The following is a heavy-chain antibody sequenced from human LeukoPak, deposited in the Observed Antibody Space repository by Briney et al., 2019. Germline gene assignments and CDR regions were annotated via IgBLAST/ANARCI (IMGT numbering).Heavy chain of an antibody. CDR3: ARSSGWYHRGPDYYYYYMDV. J-gene: IGHJ6*03. V-gene: IGHV3-7*01. CDR2: IKQDGSAK. CDR1: GFTFNRYW. D-gene: IGHD6-19*01. Sequence: GGSLRLSCAASGFTFNRYWMSWVRQAPGKELQWVANIKQDGSAKYYVDSVKGRFTISRDNAKNSLYLQMNSLRAEDTAVYYCARSSGWYHRGPDYYYYYMDVWGKGTTVTVSS.